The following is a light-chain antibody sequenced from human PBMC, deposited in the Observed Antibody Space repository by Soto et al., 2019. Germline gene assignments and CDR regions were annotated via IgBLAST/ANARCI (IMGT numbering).Light chain of an antibody. J-gene: IGKJ2*01. Sequence: DIQMTQSPSTLSASVGDRVTITCRASQSISSWLAWYQQKPGKAPKLLIYDASSLESGVPSRFIGSGSGTEFTLTISSLQPDDFATYYCQQYNSYDTFGQGTKLEIK. V-gene: IGKV1-5*01. CDR1: QSISSW. CDR3: QQYNSYDT. CDR2: DAS.